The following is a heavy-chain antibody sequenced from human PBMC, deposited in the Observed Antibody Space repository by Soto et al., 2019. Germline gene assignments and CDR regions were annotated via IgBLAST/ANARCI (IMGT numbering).Heavy chain of an antibody. Sequence: QVQLVQSGAEVKKLGASVKVSCKASGYTFTSYDINWVRQATGQGLEWMGWMNPNSGNTGYAQKFQGRVTMTRSNSVSTAYMELTGLRSEDTAVYYCARGHNYYDSSGYYGDWGQGTLVTVSS. CDR3: ARGHNYYDSSGYYGD. CDR2: MNPNSGNT. D-gene: IGHD3-22*01. CDR1: GYTFTSYD. V-gene: IGHV1-8*01. J-gene: IGHJ4*02.